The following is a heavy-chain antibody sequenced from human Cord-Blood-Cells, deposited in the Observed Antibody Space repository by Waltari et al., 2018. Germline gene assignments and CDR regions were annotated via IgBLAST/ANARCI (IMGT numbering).Heavy chain of an antibody. CDR2: INHSGST. V-gene: IGHV4-34*01. Sequence: QVQLQQWGAGLLTPSETLSLTCAVSGGSFGGYYWGWIRQPPGKGLEWIGEINHSGSTNYNPSLKSRVTISVDTSKNQFSLKLSSVTAADTAVYYCARAGYSSRHYGMDVWGQGTTVTVSS. D-gene: IGHD6-13*01. J-gene: IGHJ6*02. CDR1: GGSFGGYY. CDR3: ARAGYSSRHYGMDV.